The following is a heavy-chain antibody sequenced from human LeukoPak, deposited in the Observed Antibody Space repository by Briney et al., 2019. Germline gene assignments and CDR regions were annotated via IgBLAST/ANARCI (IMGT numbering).Heavy chain of an antibody. CDR3: ARSGHYYDSSGYYDY. V-gene: IGHV1-2*02. J-gene: IGHJ4*02. CDR1: GHTFTGYY. Sequence: ASVKVSCKASGHTFTGYYMHWVRQAPGQGLEWMGWINPNSGGTNYAQKFQGRVTMTRDTSISTAYMELSRLRSDDTAVYYCARSGHYYDSSGYYDYWGQGTLVTVSS. D-gene: IGHD3-22*01. CDR2: INPNSGGT.